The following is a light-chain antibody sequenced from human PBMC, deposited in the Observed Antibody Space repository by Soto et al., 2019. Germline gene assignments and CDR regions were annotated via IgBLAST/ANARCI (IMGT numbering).Light chain of an antibody. Sequence: EIVLTQSPGTLSLSPGERATLSCRASQSVSSSYLAWYQQKPGQAPRLLIYGASSRATGIPDRVSGSGSGTDFTLTISRLEPEDFAVYYSQQYGSSPRTFGQGTKLEIK. CDR3: QQYGSSPRT. CDR1: QSVSSSY. V-gene: IGKV3-20*01. CDR2: GAS. J-gene: IGKJ2*01.